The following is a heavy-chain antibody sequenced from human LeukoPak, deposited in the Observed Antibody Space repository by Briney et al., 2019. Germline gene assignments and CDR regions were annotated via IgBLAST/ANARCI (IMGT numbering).Heavy chain of an antibody. Sequence: ASVKVSCKASGYTFTSYYVHWVRQAPGQGLQWMGIINPTSGDTNYAQNFQGRVTMTRVMSTSTVYMELSSLRSEDTAVYYCARYGFSSVWQGGWHAFDIWGHGTMVTVSS. CDR2: INPTSGDT. CDR1: GYTFTSYY. V-gene: IGHV1-46*01. D-gene: IGHD6-25*01. CDR3: ARYGFSSVWQGGWHAFDI. J-gene: IGHJ3*02.